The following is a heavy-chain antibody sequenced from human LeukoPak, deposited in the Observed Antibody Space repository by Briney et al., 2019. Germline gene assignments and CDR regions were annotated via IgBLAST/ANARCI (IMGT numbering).Heavy chain of an antibody. CDR3: ARSSYGDYLGDAFDI. CDR2: IYHSGST. Sequence: SGTLSLTCAVSGGSISSSNWWSWVRQPPGKGLELSGEIYHSGSTNYNPSLKSRVTISIDKSKNQFSLKLSSVTAADTAVYYCARSSYGDYLGDAFDIWGQGTMVTVSS. CDR1: GGSISSSNW. V-gene: IGHV4-4*02. D-gene: IGHD4-17*01. J-gene: IGHJ3*02.